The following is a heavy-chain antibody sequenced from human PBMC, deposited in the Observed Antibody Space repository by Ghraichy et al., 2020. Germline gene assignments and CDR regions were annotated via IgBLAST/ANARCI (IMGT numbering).Heavy chain of an antibody. Sequence: ETLYLTCAASGFTFSRHWIHWVRQAPGKGLEWVASLSGDGSDKRYVDSVKGRFTISRDNAKNSLYLQMNSLRADDTAVYYCTRGVLLEPGIADYWGQGTLVAVSS. J-gene: IGHJ4*02. CDR1: GFTFSRHW. D-gene: IGHD2-21*01. CDR2: LSGDGSDK. V-gene: IGHV3-7*03. CDR3: TRGVLLEPGIADY.